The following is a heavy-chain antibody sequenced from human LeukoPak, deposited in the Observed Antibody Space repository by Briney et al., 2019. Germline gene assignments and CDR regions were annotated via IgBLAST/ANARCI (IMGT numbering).Heavy chain of an antibody. Sequence: SETLSLTCTVSGGSISSHYWSWIRQPPGKGLEWIGYIYYSGSTNYNPSLKSRVTISVDTSKNQFSPKLSSVTAADTAVYYCARAFTIFGLPDYWGQGTLVTVSS. CDR1: GGSISSHY. D-gene: IGHD3-3*01. CDR3: ARAFTIFGLPDY. J-gene: IGHJ4*02. V-gene: IGHV4-59*11. CDR2: IYYSGST.